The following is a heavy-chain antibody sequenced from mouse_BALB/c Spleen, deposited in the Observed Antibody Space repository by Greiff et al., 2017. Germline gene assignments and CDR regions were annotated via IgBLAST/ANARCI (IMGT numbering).Heavy chain of an antibody. D-gene: IGHD2-4*01. J-gene: IGHJ4*01. V-gene: IGHV3-6*02. CDR3: ARDGNYDLGAMDY. CDR1: GYSITSGYY. Sequence: EVQLQESGPGLVKPSQSLSLTCSVTGYSITSGYYWNWIRQFPGNKLEWMGYISYDGSNNYNPSLKNRISITRDTSKNQFFLKLNSVTTEDTATYYCARDGNYDLGAMDYWGQGTSVTVSS. CDR2: ISYDGSN.